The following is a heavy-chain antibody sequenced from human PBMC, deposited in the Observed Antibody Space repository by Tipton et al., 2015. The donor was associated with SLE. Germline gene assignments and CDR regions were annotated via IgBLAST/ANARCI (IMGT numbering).Heavy chain of an antibody. Sequence: TLSLTCTVSGVSISSSRYYSSWSWIRQSAGKGLEWIGRISSTGSTNYNPSLKSRVTMSVDTSENQFSLRVTSVTAADSASYYCTRDRTPDYYYYYMDVWGKGTTVTVSS. CDR1: GVSISSSRYYSS. J-gene: IGHJ6*03. V-gene: IGHV4-61*02. CDR3: TRDRTPDYYYYYMDV. CDR2: ISSTGST. D-gene: IGHD2-15*01.